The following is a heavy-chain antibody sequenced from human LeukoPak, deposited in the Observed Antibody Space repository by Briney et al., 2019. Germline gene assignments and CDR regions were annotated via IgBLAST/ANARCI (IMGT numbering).Heavy chain of an antibody. CDR3: AKDRGSWNFDY. D-gene: IGHD6-13*01. Sequence: GGSLRLSCAASGSTFSNYAMSWVRQAPGKGLEWVSAISGSGGSTYYADSVKGRFTISRDNSKNTLYLQMNSLRAEDTAVYYCAKDRGSWNFDYWGQGTLVTVSS. V-gene: IGHV3-23*01. CDR1: GSTFSNYA. CDR2: ISGSGGST. J-gene: IGHJ4*02.